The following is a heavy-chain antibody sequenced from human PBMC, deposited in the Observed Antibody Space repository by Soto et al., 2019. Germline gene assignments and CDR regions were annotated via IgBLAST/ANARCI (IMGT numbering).Heavy chain of an antibody. V-gene: IGHV4-34*01. Sequence: SETLSLTCAVYGGSFSGYYWSWIRQPPGKVLEWIGEINHSGSTNYNPSLKSRVTISVDTSKNQFSLKLSSVTAADTAVYYCARGAEMATIHFDYWGQGTLVTVSS. CDR1: GGSFSGYY. CDR3: ARGAEMATIHFDY. J-gene: IGHJ4*02. D-gene: IGHD5-12*01. CDR2: INHSGST.